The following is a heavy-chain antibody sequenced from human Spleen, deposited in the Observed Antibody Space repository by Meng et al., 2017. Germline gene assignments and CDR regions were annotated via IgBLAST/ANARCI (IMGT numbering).Heavy chain of an antibody. CDR3: ARVNYGSGSYIDY. J-gene: IGHJ4*02. D-gene: IGHD3-10*01. CDR2: IYYSGST. CDR1: GGSISSSSYY. V-gene: IGHV4-39*07. Sequence: SETLSLTCTVSGGSISSSSYYWGWIRQPPGKGLEWIGSIYYSGSTYYNPSLKSRVTISVDTSKNQFSLKLNSVTAADTAMYYCARVNYGSGSYIDYWGQGTLVTVSS.